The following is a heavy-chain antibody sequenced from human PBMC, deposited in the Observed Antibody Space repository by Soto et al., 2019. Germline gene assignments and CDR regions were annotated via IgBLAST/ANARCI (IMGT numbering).Heavy chain of an antibody. J-gene: IGHJ5*02. V-gene: IGHV1-18*01. CDR1: GYTFDSYG. CDR3: ARDLLYSTSGDRRFDP. CDR2: LNTKNGNT. Sequence: QVQLVQSGGEMKKPGASVRVSCKASGYTFDSYGISWVRQAPGQGLEWMGWLNTKNGNTNYAQRFQGRVSMTKDTSTSTAYMELRRLRSVDTAVYYCARDLLYSTSGDRRFDPWGQGTLVTVSS. D-gene: IGHD6-6*01.